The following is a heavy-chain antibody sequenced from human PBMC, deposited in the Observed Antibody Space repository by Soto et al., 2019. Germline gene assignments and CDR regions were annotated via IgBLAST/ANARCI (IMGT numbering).Heavy chain of an antibody. D-gene: IGHD6-19*01. J-gene: IGHJ5*02. CDR1: GFTFGDYA. CDR3: TREAAVAVTGWFDP. CDR2: IRSKAYGGTT. V-gene: IGHV3-49*03. Sequence: PGGSLRLSCTASGFTFGDYAMSWFRQAPGKGLEWVGFIRSKAYGGTTEYAASVKGRFTISRDDSKSIAYLQMNSLKTEDTAVYYCTREAAVAVTGWFDPWGQGTLVTVSS.